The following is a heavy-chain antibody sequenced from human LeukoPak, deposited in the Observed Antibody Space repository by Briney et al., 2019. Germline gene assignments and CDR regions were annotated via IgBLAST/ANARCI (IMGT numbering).Heavy chain of an antibody. Sequence: PGGSLRLSCAASGFTFSRYGIHWVRQAPGKGLEWVAVISYDGSNKYYAASVKGRFTISRDNSKKTLYLQMNSLRAEDTAVYYCAKRGTEAYFDYWGQGTLVTVSS. CDR2: ISYDGSNK. J-gene: IGHJ4*02. D-gene: IGHD3-16*01. V-gene: IGHV3-30*18. CDR3: AKRGTEAYFDY. CDR1: GFTFSRYG.